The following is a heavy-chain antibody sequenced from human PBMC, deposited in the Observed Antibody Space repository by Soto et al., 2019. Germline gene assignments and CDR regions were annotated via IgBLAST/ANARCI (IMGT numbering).Heavy chain of an antibody. CDR2: IKQDGSEK. J-gene: IGHJ6*02. D-gene: IGHD4-17*01. CDR3: ARDKDGDYVTLFYYYYYGMDV. V-gene: IGHV3-7*05. Sequence: GGSLRLSCAASGFTFSSYWMSWVRQAPGKGLEWVANIKQDGSEKYYVDSVKGRFTISRDNAKNSLYLQMNSLRAEDTAVYYCARDKDGDYVTLFYYYYYGMDVWGQGTTVTVSS. CDR1: GFTFSSYW.